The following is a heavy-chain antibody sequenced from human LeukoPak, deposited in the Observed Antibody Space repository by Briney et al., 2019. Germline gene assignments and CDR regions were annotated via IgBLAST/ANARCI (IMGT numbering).Heavy chain of an antibody. CDR3: AKYDYGGNPNEYYFDY. J-gene: IGHJ4*02. V-gene: IGHV3-23*01. CDR2: IGDNGDST. Sequence: GGSLRLSCAPSGFTFSSYAMSWVRQAPGEGLECASTIGDNGDSTYYADSVKGRFTISRDNSKNTLDLQMNSLRAQDTAVYYCAKYDYGGNPNEYYFDYWGQGTLVTVSS. D-gene: IGHD4-23*01. CDR1: GFTFSSYA.